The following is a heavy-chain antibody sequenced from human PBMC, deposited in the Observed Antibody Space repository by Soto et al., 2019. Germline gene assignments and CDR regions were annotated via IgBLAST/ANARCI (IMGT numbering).Heavy chain of an antibody. CDR3: ARSHQRYSSSSVIDY. J-gene: IGHJ4*02. CDR1: GFTFSSYG. Sequence: PGGSLRLSCAASGFTFSSYGMHWVRQAPGKGLEWVAVIWYDGSNKYYADSVKGRFTISRDNSKNTLYLQMNSLRAEDTAVYYCARSHQRYSSSSVIDYWGQGTLVTVSS. CDR2: IWYDGSNK. D-gene: IGHD6-6*01. V-gene: IGHV3-33*01.